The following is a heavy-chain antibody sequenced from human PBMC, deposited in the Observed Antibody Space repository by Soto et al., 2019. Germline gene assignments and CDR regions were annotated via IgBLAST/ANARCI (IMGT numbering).Heavy chain of an antibody. Sequence: EVQLLESGGDLVQPGGSLKLSFAASGFTFRNYAMNWVRQAPGKGLEWVSSISGSGGMTYYADSVKGRFTISRDNSKNTLYLQMNSRRAEDTAVYYCAQGCTTTNCYGGRGFDYWGQGTLVTVSS. CDR3: AQGCTTTNCYGGRGFDY. CDR1: GFTFRNYA. V-gene: IGHV3-23*01. J-gene: IGHJ4*02. CDR2: ISGSGGMT. D-gene: IGHD2-2*01.